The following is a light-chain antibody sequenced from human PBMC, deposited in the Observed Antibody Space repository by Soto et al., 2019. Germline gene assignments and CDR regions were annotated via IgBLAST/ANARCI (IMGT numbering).Light chain of an antibody. CDR3: QQYGGSTRT. CDR2: GAS. J-gene: IGKJ1*01. Sequence: IVLTQSPGTLSSSPGQRATLPCXASQSVTTQLAWYQQKPGQAPRLIIHGASSRATGVPDRITGSGSGTDFTLSISRLEPEDFAVYYCQQYGGSTRTFGQGTKVDIK. CDR1: QSVTTQ. V-gene: IGKV3-20*01.